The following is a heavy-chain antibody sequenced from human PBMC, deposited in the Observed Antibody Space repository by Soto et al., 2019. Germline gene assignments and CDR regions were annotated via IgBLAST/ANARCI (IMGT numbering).Heavy chain of an antibody. CDR1: GFTFSSYS. CDR3: AREVKDIVVVPAARKAFDI. D-gene: IGHD2-2*01. Sequence: GALRLSCAASGFTFSSYSMNWVRQAPGKGLEWVSSISSSSSYIYYADSVKGRFTISRDNAKNSLYLQMNSLRAEDTAVYYCAREVKDIVVVPAARKAFDIWGQGTMVTVSS. CDR2: ISSSSSYI. J-gene: IGHJ3*02. V-gene: IGHV3-21*01.